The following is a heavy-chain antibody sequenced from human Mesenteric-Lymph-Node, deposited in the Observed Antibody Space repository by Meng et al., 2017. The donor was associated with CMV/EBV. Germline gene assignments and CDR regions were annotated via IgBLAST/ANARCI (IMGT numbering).Heavy chain of an antibody. CDR3: ARRGNYDSDYSEY. CDR2: VHHSGTT. V-gene: IGHV4-39*01. CDR1: GDSISNSTYY. J-gene: IGHJ4*02. D-gene: IGHD3-22*01. Sequence: QLKESGPGPVKPAATLSLSCIVSGDSISNSTYYWTWIRQPPGKGLEWIGSVHHSGTTYYNPSLKGRLTISVDTSANLFSLRLTTVTAADTATYYCARRGNYDSDYSEYWGQGTLVTVSS.